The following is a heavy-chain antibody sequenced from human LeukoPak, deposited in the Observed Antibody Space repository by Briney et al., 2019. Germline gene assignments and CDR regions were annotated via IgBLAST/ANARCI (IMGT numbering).Heavy chain of an antibody. CDR3: ARDGTEGFTMVRGVIMDLNWFDP. D-gene: IGHD3-10*01. J-gene: IGHJ5*02. Sequence: RASVKVSCKASGGTFSSYAISWVRQAPGQGLEWMGGIIPIFGTANYAQKFQGRVTITADESTSTAYMELSSLRSEDTAVYYCARDGTEGFTMVRGVIMDLNWFDPWGQGTPVTVSS. CDR2: IIPIFGTA. V-gene: IGHV1-69*13. CDR1: GGTFSSYA.